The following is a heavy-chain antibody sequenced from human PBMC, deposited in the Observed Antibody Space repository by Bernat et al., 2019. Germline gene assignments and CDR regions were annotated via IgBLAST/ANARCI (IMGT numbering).Heavy chain of an antibody. D-gene: IGHD6-13*01. V-gene: IGHV5-51*01. CDR3: ARGSIAAVYNWFDP. J-gene: IGHJ5*02. CDR2: VHPGDPDT. Sequence: EVQLVQSGAEVKKPGESLKISCQVSGYTFTNSWIGWVRQMPGKGLELRGIVHPGDPDTRYSPSFQGQVTMSADKSINTAYLQWGSLKASDTAMYYCARGSIAAVYNWFDPWGQGTLVTVSS. CDR1: GYTFTNSW.